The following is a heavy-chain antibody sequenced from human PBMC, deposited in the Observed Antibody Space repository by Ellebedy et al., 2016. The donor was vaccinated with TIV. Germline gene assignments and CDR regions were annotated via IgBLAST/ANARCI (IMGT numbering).Heavy chain of an antibody. CDR1: GYSFTSYW. Sequence: GESLKISXKGSGYSFTSYWIGWVRQMPGKGLEWMGIIYPGDSDTRYSPSFQGQVTISADKSISTAYLQWSSLKASDTAMYYCARSYCSSTSCKDLNYYYYGMDVWGQGTTVTVSS. J-gene: IGHJ6*02. CDR2: IYPGDSDT. D-gene: IGHD2-2*01. CDR3: ARSYCSSTSCKDLNYYYYGMDV. V-gene: IGHV5-51*01.